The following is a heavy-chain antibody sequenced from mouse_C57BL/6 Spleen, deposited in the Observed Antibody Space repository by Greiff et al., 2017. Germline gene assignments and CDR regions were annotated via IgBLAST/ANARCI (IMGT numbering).Heavy chain of an antibody. CDR2: ISDGGSYT. D-gene: IGHD2-2*01. J-gene: IGHJ2*01. Sequence: EVQRVESGGGLVKPGGSLKLSCAASGFTFSSYAMSWVRQTPEKRLEWVATISDGGSYTYYPDNVKGRFTISRDNAKNNLYLQMSHLKSEDTAMYYCARDGNGSMVTFDYWGQGTTLTVSS. CDR3: ARDGNGSMVTFDY. V-gene: IGHV5-4*01. CDR1: GFTFSSYA.